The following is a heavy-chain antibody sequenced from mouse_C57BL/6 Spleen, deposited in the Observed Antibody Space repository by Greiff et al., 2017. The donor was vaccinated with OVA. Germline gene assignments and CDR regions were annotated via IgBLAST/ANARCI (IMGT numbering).Heavy chain of an antibody. CDR1: GFTFSDYG. D-gene: IGHD2-1*01. CDR3: ARRNYYDYAMDD. J-gene: IGHJ4*01. CDR2: ISSGSSTI. Sequence: EVKLVEPGGGLVKPGGSLKLSCAASGFTFSDYGMHWVRQAPEKGLEWVAYISSGSSTIYYADTVKGRSTISRDNAKNTLFMQMTSLRSEDTAMYYCARRNYYDYAMDDWGQGTSVTVSS. V-gene: IGHV5-17*01.